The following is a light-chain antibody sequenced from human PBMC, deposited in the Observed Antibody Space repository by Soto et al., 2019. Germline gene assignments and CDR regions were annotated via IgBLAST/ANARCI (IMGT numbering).Light chain of an antibody. V-gene: IGKV1D-16*01. CDR3: QHYNSYPWT. CDR1: QGISSW. J-gene: IGKJ1*01. Sequence: DIQMTXXXXSVSASVGDRVTITCRASQGISSWLAWYQQKPGKAPKFLIYDASSLESGVPSRFSGSGSGTEFTLTISSLQPDDFATYYCQHYNSYPWTFGQGTKVDIK. CDR2: DAS.